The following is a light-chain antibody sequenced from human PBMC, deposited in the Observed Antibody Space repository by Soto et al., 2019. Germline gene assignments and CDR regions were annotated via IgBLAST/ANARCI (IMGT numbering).Light chain of an antibody. CDR1: EDISSH. CDR2: GAS. V-gene: IGKV1-39*01. CDR3: QQSNTFPYT. Sequence: DIQMTQSPPSLSASVGDRVTITCRASEDISSHVSWFQQKPGKAPKLLIYGASSLQSGVPSRLSGSRSWTHFTLTISSLQRDDLATYYCQQSNTFPYTFGEGTKVEIK. J-gene: IGKJ2*01.